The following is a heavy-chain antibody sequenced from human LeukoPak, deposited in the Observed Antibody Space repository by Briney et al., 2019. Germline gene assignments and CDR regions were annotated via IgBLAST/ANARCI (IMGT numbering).Heavy chain of an antibody. CDR1: GGSISSYY. CDR3: ARRFGEGEFDY. J-gene: IGHJ4*02. CDR2: IYYSGST. D-gene: IGHD3-10*01. V-gene: IGHV4-59*01. Sequence: PSETLSLTCTVSGGSISSYYWSWIRQPPGKGLECIGYIYYSGSTKYNPSLKSRVNISVDTSKNYFSLQLSATTAADTAVYYCARRFGEGEFDYWGQGTLVTVSS.